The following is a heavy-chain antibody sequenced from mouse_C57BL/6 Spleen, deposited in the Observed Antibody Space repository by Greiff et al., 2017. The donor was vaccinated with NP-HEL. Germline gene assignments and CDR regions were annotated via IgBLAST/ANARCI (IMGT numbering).Heavy chain of an antibody. CDR1: GYTFTDYY. V-gene: IGHV1-19*01. Sequence: VQLQQSGPVLVKPGASVKMSCKASGYTFTDYYMNWVKQSHGKSLEWIGVINPYNGGTSYNQKFKGKATLTVDKSSSTAYMELNSLTSEDSAVYYCARILTYYYYGTFDYWGQGTTLTVSS. J-gene: IGHJ2*01. CDR2: INPYNGGT. D-gene: IGHD1-1*01. CDR3: ARILTYYYYGTFDY.